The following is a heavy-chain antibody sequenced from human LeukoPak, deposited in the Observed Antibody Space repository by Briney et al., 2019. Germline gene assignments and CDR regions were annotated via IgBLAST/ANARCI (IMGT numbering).Heavy chain of an antibody. CDR2: ISSSSSYI. CDR3: ANARSGSYYEPLPF. Sequence: PGGSLRLSCAASGFTFSSYSMNWVRQAPGKGLEWVSSISSSSSYIYYADSVKGRFTISRDNSKNTLYLQMNSLSAEDTAIYYCANARSGSYYEPLPFWGQGTLVTVSS. D-gene: IGHD1-26*01. CDR1: GFTFSSYS. V-gene: IGHV3-21*04. J-gene: IGHJ4*02.